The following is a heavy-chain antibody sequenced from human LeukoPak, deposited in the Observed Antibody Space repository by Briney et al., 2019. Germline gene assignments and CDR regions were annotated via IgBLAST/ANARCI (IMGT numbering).Heavy chain of an antibody. CDR3: ARVTGPTSTVVRGVIIPAFDY. J-gene: IGHJ4*02. CDR1: GITLSTFG. V-gene: IGHV3-30*02. Sequence: GGSLRLSCAASGITLSTFGMHWVRQAPGKGLEWVAFIRYDGSNEYYADSVKGRFTISRDNSKNTLYLQMNSLRAEDTAVYYCARVTGPTSTVVRGVIIPAFDYWGQGTLVTVSS. D-gene: IGHD3-10*01. CDR2: IRYDGSNE.